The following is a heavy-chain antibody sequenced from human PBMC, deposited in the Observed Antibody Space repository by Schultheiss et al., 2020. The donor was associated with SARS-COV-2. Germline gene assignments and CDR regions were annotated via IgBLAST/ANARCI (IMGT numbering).Heavy chain of an antibody. CDR1: GGSISSSNW. Sequence: GSLRLSCAVSGGSISSSNWWSWVRQPPGKGLEWIGEIYHSGSTNYNPSLKSRVTISVDTSKNQFSLKLSSVTAADTAVYYCARGRFVLYWGQGTLVTVSS. CDR3: ARGRFVLY. V-gene: IGHV4-4*02. J-gene: IGHJ4*02. CDR2: IYHSGST. D-gene: IGHD3-10*01.